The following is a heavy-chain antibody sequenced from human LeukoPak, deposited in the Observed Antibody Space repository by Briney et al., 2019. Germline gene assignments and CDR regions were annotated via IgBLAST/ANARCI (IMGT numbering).Heavy chain of an antibody. D-gene: IGHD6-13*01. V-gene: IGHV3-53*01. CDR3: ARDRGAAAGN. Sequence: PGGSLRLSCAASGFNVSNNYMSWVRQAPGKGLEWVSVIYRGGSTYYVDSVKGRFTMSRDNSKNTVYLQMDSLRAEDTAVYYCARDRGAAAGNWGQGTLVTVSS. J-gene: IGHJ4*02. CDR2: IYRGGST. CDR1: GFNVSNNY.